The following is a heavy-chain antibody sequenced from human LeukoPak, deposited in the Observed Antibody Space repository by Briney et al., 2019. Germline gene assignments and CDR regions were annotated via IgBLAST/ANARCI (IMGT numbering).Heavy chain of an antibody. CDR2: ISGSGGST. J-gene: IGHJ4*02. V-gene: IGHV3-23*01. CDR3: AKSGSYYAVLYYFDY. D-gene: IGHD1-26*01. CDR1: GFTFSSYA. Sequence: PGGSLRLSCAASGFTFSSYAMGWVRQAPGKGLEWVSAISGSGGSTYYADSVKGRFTISRDNSKNTLYLQMNSLRAEDTAVYYCAKSGSYYAVLYYFDYWGQGTLVTVSS.